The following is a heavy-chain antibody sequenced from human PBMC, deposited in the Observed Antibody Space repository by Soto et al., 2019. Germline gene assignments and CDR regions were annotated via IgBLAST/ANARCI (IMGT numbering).Heavy chain of an antibody. CDR2: ISYDGSNK. Sequence: ESVGGVVQPGRSLRLSCAASGFTFSSYAMHWVRQAPGKGLEWVAVISYDGSNKYYADSVKGRFTISRDNSKNTLYLQMNSLRAEDTAVYYCARDPDRSGWYGAFDIWGQGTMVTVSS. CDR1: GFTFSSYA. V-gene: IGHV3-30-3*01. J-gene: IGHJ3*02. D-gene: IGHD6-19*01. CDR3: ARDPDRSGWYGAFDI.